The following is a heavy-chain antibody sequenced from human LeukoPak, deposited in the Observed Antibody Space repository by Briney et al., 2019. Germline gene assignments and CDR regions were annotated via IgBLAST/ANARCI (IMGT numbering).Heavy chain of an antibody. CDR2: ISWKSGSI. CDR1: GFTFSSYA. V-gene: IGHV3-9*01. CDR3: AKGAELDY. J-gene: IGHJ4*02. Sequence: GGSLRLSCAASGFTFSSYAMSWVRQAPGKGLEWVSGISWKSGSIGYADSVKGRFTISRDNAKNSLYLQMNSLRAEDTALYYCAKGAELDYWGQGTLVTVSS.